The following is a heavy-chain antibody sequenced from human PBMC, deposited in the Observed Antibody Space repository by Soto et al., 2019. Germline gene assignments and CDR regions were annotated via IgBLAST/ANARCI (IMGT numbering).Heavy chain of an antibody. V-gene: IGHV4-4*02. CDR3: ARLPWGSYRVDVLDH. CDR2: IYHSGST. J-gene: IGHJ4*02. Sequence: PSETLSLTCAVSGGSISSSNWWSWVRQPPGKGLEWIGEIYHSGSTNYNPSLKSRVTISVDKSKNQFSLKLSSVTAADTAVYYCARLPWGSYRVDVLDHWRQATLVTVP. CDR1: GGSISSSNW. D-gene: IGHD3-16*02.